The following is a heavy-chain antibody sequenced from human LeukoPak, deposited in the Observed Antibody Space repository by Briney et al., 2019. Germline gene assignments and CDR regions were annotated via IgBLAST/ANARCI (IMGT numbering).Heavy chain of an antibody. CDR1: GGSFSGYY. Sequence: SETLSLTCAVYGGSFSGYYWSWIRQPPGKGLEWIGSIFYSGGTYYNPSLKSRVTISVDTSKNQFSLRLTSVTAADTALYYCARHRGFDYWGQGTLVTVSS. J-gene: IGHJ4*02. CDR2: IFYSGGT. V-gene: IGHV4-34*12. CDR3: ARHRGFDY. D-gene: IGHD1-26*01.